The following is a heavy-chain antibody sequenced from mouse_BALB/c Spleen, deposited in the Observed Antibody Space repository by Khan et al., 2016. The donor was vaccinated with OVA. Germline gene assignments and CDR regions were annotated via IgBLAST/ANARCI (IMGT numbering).Heavy chain of an antibody. CDR2: ISNLAYSI. CDR1: GFIFSDYG. Sequence: EVELVESGGGLVQPGGSRKLSCAASGFIFSDYGMAWVRQAPGKGPEWVAFISNLAYSIYYADTVTGRFTISRENAKNTLYRERGSLRSEDTAMYYCARSCAMDYWGQGTAVTVSS. V-gene: IGHV5-15*02. J-gene: IGHJ4*01. CDR3: ARSCAMDY.